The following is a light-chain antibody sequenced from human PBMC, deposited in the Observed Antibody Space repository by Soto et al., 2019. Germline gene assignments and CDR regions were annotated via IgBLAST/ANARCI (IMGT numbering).Light chain of an antibody. V-gene: IGKV3-11*01. CDR2: STS. CDR3: QQGNNWPVFT. J-gene: IGKJ3*01. CDR1: QSVSKS. Sequence: EIVLAQSPATLSLSPGERATLSCRASQSVSKSLAWYQQKPGQAPRLLTYSTSNRATGIPARFSGSGSRTDFTLTISSLEPEDFAVYYCQQGNNWPVFTFGPGTKVDIK.